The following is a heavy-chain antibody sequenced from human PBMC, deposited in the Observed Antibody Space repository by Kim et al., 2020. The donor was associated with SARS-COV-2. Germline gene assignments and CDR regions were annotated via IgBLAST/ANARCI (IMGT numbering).Heavy chain of an antibody. CDR2: IYSGGDST. Sequence: GGSLRLSCAASGFTVNSNYMSWVRQAPGKGLEWVSVIYSGGDSTYYADSVKGRFTISRDNSKNTLYLQMNSLRAEDTAVYYCARGGPYCRGGGCYSATYYYYYAMDVWGQGTTVTVSS. CDR1: GFTVNSNY. CDR3: ARGGPYCRGGGCYSATYYYYYAMDV. D-gene: IGHD2-15*01. V-gene: IGHV3-53*01. J-gene: IGHJ6*02.